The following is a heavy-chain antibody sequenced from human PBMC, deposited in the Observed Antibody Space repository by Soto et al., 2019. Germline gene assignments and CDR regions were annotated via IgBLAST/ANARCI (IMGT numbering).Heavy chain of an antibody. V-gene: IGHV4-4*07. D-gene: IGHD3-16*01. CDR1: GGSISDYY. Sequence: SETLSLTCTVSGGSISDYYWSWIRQPAGKGLEWIGRIFAIGSTNYNPSLKSRVSMSVDTSKKQFSLKLSSVTAADTDVYYCAIDGGRLMIKYMDLWGQGTTATV. J-gene: IGHJ6*03. CDR3: AIDGGRLMIKYMDL. CDR2: IFAIGST.